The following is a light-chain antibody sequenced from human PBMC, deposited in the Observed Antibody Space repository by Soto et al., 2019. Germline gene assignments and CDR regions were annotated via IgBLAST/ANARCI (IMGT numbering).Light chain of an antibody. CDR3: QQYNTYST. CDR2: DAS. CDR1: QSISRW. J-gene: IGKJ5*01. V-gene: IGKV1-5*01. Sequence: DKQMNQSPSTLSASVGDRVTITCRASQSISRWLAWYQQKPGKAPKALIYDASTLRSGVPSRFSGGGSGTEFTLTISSLQPDDFATYYCQQYNTYSTFGQGTRLEIK.